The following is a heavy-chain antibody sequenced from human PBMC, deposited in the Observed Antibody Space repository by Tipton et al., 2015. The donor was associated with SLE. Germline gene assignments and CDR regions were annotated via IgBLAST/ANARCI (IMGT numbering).Heavy chain of an antibody. Sequence: TLSLTCTVSGDSISSSSSYWGWIRQPPGKGLEWIGSSFYGGYTYYNPSLSSRLTISLDTSKNQFSLNVTSVTAADTAVYYCARHTESGSFSALDYWGPGILVTVSS. V-gene: IGHV4-39*07. J-gene: IGHJ4*02. CDR1: GDSISSSSSY. CDR2: SFYGGYT. CDR3: ARHTESGSFSALDY. D-gene: IGHD1-26*01.